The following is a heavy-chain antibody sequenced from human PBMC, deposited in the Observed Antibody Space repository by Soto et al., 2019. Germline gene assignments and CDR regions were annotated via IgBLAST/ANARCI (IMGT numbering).Heavy chain of an antibody. CDR1: GFTFSNFW. Sequence: EVQLVESGGGLVQPGGSLRLSCAASGFTFSNFWMHWVRQAPGKGLVWVSRIKSDGSNTSYADSVKGRFTISRDNAKNTLYRQMNSLSVDDTGVYYCARGTRDVWGQGTTVTVSS. V-gene: IGHV3-74*01. J-gene: IGHJ6*02. CDR2: IKSDGSNT. CDR3: ARGTRDV.